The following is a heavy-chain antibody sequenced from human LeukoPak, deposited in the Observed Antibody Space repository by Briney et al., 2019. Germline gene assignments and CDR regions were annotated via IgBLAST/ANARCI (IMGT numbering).Heavy chain of an antibody. CDR3: ARVDSSSWYFYFDS. CDR2: INQDGSEK. Sequence: GGSLLLSSAAAGFLFSTYWMSWVRRAPGKGLEWVANINQDGSEKYYVDSVKGRFTISRDNAKNSLYLQINSLRAEDTAVYYCARVDSSSWYFYFDSWGQGTLVTVSS. V-gene: IGHV3-7*01. J-gene: IGHJ4*02. CDR1: GFLFSTYW. D-gene: IGHD6-13*01.